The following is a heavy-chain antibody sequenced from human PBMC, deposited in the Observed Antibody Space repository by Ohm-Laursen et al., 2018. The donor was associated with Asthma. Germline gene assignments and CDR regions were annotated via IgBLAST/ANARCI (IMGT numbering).Heavy chain of an antibody. V-gene: IGHV3-23*01. D-gene: IGHD3-10*01. CDR3: ASGTMVRGVYYYYGMDV. CDR2: ISGGGGST. Sequence: SLRLSCSASGFTFSSYAMNWFRQSPGKGLEWVSAISGGGGSTDYADSVRARFTISSDNAKNSLYLQMNSLRAEDTAVYYCASGTMVRGVYYYYGMDVWGQGTTVTVSS. J-gene: IGHJ6*02. CDR1: GFTFSSYA.